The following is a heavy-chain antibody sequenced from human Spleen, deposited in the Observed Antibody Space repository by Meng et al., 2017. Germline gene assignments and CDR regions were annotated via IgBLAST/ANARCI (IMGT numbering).Heavy chain of an antibody. D-gene: IGHD3-22*01. CDR3: GGSSGYPIDY. Sequence: QVQLQRWGAELLKPSETLSLTCAVYGGSFSGYYWSWIRQPPGKGLEWIGEINHSGSTNYNPSLKSRVTISVDTSKNQFSLKLSSVTAADTAVYYCGGSSGYPIDYWGQGTLVTVSS. CDR1: GGSFSGYY. J-gene: IGHJ4*02. V-gene: IGHV4-34*01. CDR2: INHSGST.